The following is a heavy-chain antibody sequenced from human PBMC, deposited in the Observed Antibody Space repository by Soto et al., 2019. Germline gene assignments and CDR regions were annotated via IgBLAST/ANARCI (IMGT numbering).Heavy chain of an antibody. CDR3: AKFNSGWYTYYYYGMDV. CDR2: ISGSGGST. D-gene: IGHD6-19*01. Sequence: HPGGSLRLSCAASGFTFSSYAMSWVRQAPGKGLEWVSAISGSGGSTYYADSVKGRFTISRDNSKNTLYLQMNSLRAEDTAVYYCAKFNSGWYTYYYYGMDVWGQGTTVTVSS. J-gene: IGHJ6*02. CDR1: GFTFSSYA. V-gene: IGHV3-23*01.